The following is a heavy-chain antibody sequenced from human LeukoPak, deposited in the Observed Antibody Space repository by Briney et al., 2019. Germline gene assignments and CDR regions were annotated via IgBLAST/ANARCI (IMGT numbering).Heavy chain of an antibody. D-gene: IGHD4-17*01. CDR2: ISAYNGNT. J-gene: IGHJ4*02. Sequence: ASVKVSCKASGYTFTSYGISWVRQAPGQGLEWMGWISAYNGNTNYAQKLQGRVTMTTDTSASTAYMELRSLRSDDTAVYYCTLGDYGVPWNYWGQGTLVTVSS. CDR3: TLGDYGVPWNY. CDR1: GYTFTSYG. V-gene: IGHV1-18*01.